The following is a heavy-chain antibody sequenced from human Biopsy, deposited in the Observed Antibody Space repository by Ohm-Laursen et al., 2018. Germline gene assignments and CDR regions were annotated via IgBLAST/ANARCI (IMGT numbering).Heavy chain of an antibody. CDR2: NIPILGTG. D-gene: IGHD3-9*01. Sequence: SSVKVSCKAPGGTFSNYGVNWVRQAPGQGLEWLGGNIPILGTGNYAQKFQDRVTVAADTSTSTATMELRSLRSDDTTVYYCATKLTGYFHHWGQGTLVIVSS. CDR1: GGTFSNYG. CDR3: ATKLTGYFHH. V-gene: IGHV1-69*06. J-gene: IGHJ1*01.